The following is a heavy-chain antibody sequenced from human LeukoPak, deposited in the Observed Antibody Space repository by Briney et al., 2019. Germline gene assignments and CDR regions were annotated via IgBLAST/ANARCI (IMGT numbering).Heavy chain of an antibody. CDR2: IGAYNGNT. CDR3: ARDRGIVGATTVDY. V-gene: IGHV1-18*01. D-gene: IGHD1-26*01. CDR1: GYTFTSYG. Sequence: ASVKVSCKASGYTFTSYGISWVRQAPGQGLEWMGWIGAYNGNTNYAQKLQGRVTMTTDTSTSTAYMELRSLRSDDTAVYYCARDRGIVGATTVDYWGQGTLVTVSS. J-gene: IGHJ4*02.